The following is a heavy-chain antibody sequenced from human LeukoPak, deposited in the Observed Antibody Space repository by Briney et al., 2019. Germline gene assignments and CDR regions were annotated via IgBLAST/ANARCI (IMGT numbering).Heavy chain of an antibody. CDR1: GGSISSYY. V-gene: IGHV4-59*12. J-gene: IGHJ3*02. D-gene: IGHD6-19*01. CDR3: ASASGLNDAFDI. Sequence: PSETLSLTCTVSGGSISSYYWSWIRQPPGKGLEWIENIYYSGSTYYNPSLRSRVTISIDTSKNQFSLKVKSVTAADTAVYYCASASGLNDAFDIWGQGTMVIVSS. CDR2: IYYSGST.